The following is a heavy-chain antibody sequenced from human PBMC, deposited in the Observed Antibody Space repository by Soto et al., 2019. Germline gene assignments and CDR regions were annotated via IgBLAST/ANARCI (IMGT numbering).Heavy chain of an antibody. CDR2: ISLYSDGT. CDR3: ARVVPGAEAWFGP. Sequence: ASVKVSCKASGYTFTSYGITWVRQAPGQPLEWLGWISLYSDGTNYAQKFQGRVSMTTDTSTTTAYMELRSLRSDDTAVYYCARVVPGAEAWFGPWGQGTLVTVSS. J-gene: IGHJ5*02. V-gene: IGHV1-18*01. CDR1: GYTFTSYG. D-gene: IGHD2-2*01.